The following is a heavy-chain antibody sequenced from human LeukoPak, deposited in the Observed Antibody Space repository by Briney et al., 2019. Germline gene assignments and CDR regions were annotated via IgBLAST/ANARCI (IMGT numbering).Heavy chain of an antibody. J-gene: IGHJ4*02. CDR3: ARPETGYSSGWYYFDY. CDR2: IYYSGST. Sequence: PSETLSLTCTVSGVSISSSSYYWGWIRQPPGKGLEWIGSIYYSGSTYYNPSLKSRVTISVDTSKNQFSLKLSSVTAADTAVYYCARPETGYSSGWYYFDYWGQGTLVTVSS. D-gene: IGHD6-19*01. V-gene: IGHV4-39*01. CDR1: GVSISSSSYY.